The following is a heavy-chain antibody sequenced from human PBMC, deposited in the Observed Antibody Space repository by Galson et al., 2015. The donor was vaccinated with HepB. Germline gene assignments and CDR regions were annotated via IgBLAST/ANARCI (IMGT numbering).Heavy chain of an antibody. Sequence: SVKVSCKVSGYTLTELSMHWVRQAPGKGLEWMGGFDPEDGETIYAQKFQGRVTMTEDTSTDTAYMELSSLRSEDTAVYYCAGGHPSLFLSYYFDYWGQGTLVTVSS. D-gene: IGHD3-3*01. J-gene: IGHJ4*02. V-gene: IGHV1-24*01. CDR3: AGGHPSLFLSYYFDY. CDR1: GYTLTELS. CDR2: FDPEDGET.